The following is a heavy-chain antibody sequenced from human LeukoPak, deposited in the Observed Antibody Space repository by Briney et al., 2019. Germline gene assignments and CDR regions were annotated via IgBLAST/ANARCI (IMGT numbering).Heavy chain of an antibody. Sequence: ASVTVSCKASGYTFTSYGISWVRQAPGQGLEWMGWISAYNGNTNYAQKLQGRVTMTTDTSTSTAYMELRSLRSDDTAVYYCARVTADYDSSGYYYANFDYWGQGTLVTVSS. CDR1: GYTFTSYG. J-gene: IGHJ4*02. V-gene: IGHV1-18*01. D-gene: IGHD3-22*01. CDR2: ISAYNGNT. CDR3: ARVTADYDSSGYYYANFDY.